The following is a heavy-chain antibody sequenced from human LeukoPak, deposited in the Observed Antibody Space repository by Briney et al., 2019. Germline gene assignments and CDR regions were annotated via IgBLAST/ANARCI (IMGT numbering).Heavy chain of an antibody. CDR1: GFTFSDYY. Sequence: GGSLRLSCAASGFTFSDYYMSWIRQAPGKGLEWVSYISSSGSTIYYADSVKGRFTISRDNVKNSLYLQMNSLRAEDTAVYYCARGYCSSTSCYSLLVQCYFDYWGQGTLVTVSS. CDR3: ARGYCSSTSCYSLLVQCYFDY. D-gene: IGHD2-2*02. V-gene: IGHV3-11*04. J-gene: IGHJ4*02. CDR2: ISSSGSTI.